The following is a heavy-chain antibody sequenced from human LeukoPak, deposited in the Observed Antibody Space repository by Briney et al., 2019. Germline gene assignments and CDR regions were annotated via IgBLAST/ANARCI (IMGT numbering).Heavy chain of an antibody. CDR3: ARDAGSGSLFDY. V-gene: IGHV3-7*05. J-gene: IGHJ4*02. CDR2: IKKDGSEK. Sequence: GGSLRLSCAASGFTFSTYWMSWVRQAPGKGLGWVANIKKDGSEKYYVDSVKGRFTISRDNAKNSLYLQMNSLRAEDTAMYYRARDAGSGSLFDYWGQGTLVTVSS. D-gene: IGHD3-10*01. CDR1: GFTFSTYW.